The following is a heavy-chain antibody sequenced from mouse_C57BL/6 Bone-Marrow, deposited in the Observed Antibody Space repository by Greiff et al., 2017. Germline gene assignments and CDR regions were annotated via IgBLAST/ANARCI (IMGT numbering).Heavy chain of an antibody. CDR2: ISSGCSTI. D-gene: IGHD1-1*01. CDR3: ARSSTGDAMDY. CDR1: GFTFSDYG. J-gene: IGHJ4*01. Sequence: EVQLVESGGGLVKPGGSLKLSCAASGFTFSDYGMHWVRQAPEKGLEWVAYISSGCSTIYYADTVKGRFTISRDNAKNTLFLQMTSLRSEDTAMYYCARSSTGDAMDYWGQGTSVTVSS. V-gene: IGHV5-17*01.